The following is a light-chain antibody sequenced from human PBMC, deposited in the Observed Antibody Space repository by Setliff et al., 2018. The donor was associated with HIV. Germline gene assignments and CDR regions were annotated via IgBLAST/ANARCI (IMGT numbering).Light chain of an antibody. CDR3: VAWDDSLSGPV. Sequence: QSVLTQPPSASGTPGQRVTISCSGSSSNIGSNYVYWYQQLPGTAPKLLIYRNNQRPSGVPDRLSGSKSGTAASLAISGRRSEDEADYYCVAWDDSLSGPVFGGGTKVTVL. CDR2: RNN. J-gene: IGLJ2*01. V-gene: IGLV1-47*01. CDR1: SSNIGSNY.